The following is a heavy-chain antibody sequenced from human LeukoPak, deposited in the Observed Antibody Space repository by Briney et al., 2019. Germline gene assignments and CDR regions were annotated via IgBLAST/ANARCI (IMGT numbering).Heavy chain of an antibody. Sequence: GRSLRLSCAASGFTFSSYGMHWVRQAPGKGLEWVAVISYDGSNKYYADSVKGRFTISRDNSKNTLYLQMNSLRAEDTAVYYCAKAAIRITMVRGDWFDPWGEGTLVTVSS. V-gene: IGHV3-30*18. J-gene: IGHJ5*02. D-gene: IGHD3-10*01. CDR3: AKAAIRITMVRGDWFDP. CDR2: ISYDGSNK. CDR1: GFTFSSYG.